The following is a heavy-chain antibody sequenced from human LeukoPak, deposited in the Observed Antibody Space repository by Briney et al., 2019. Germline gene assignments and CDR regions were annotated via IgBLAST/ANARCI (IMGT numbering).Heavy chain of an antibody. CDR1: GGSLISTDHH. V-gene: IGHV4-39*07. D-gene: IGHD2-2*01. CDR2: IYHSGST. J-gene: IGHJ4*02. Sequence: SETLSLTCVVSGGSLISTDHHWGWIRQPPGKGLEWIGSIYHSGSTYYNPSLKSRVTISVDTSKNQFSLKLSSVTAADTAVYYCARVDCSSTSCYDPKSYFDYWGQGTLVTVSS. CDR3: ARVDCSSTSCYDPKSYFDY.